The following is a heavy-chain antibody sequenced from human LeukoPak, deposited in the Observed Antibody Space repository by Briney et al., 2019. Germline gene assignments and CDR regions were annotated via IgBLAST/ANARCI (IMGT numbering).Heavy chain of an antibody. D-gene: IGHD3-3*01. CDR1: GGSISSGSYY. Sequence: PSQTLSLTCTVSGGSISSGSYYWSWIRQPAGKGLEWIGRIYTSGSTNYNPSLKSRVTISVDTSKNQFSLKLSSVTAADTAVYYCARDLGVDDFWSGSGNAFDIWGQGTMVTVSS. CDR3: ARDLGVDDFWSGSGNAFDI. V-gene: IGHV4-61*02. J-gene: IGHJ3*02. CDR2: IYTSGST.